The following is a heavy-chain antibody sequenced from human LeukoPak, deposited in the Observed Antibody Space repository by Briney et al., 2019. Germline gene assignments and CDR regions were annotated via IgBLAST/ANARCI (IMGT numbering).Heavy chain of an antibody. CDR2: IYSGGST. V-gene: IGHV3-66*01. CDR1: GFTDSSNY. Sequence: GGSLRLSCAASGFTDSSNYMSWVRQAPGKGLEWVSVIYSGGSTYYADSVKGRFTISRDNSKNSLYLQMNSLRAEDTAVYYCAGGKPKYQLLSFFSYWGQGTLVTVSS. CDR3: AGGKPKYQLLSFFSY. D-gene: IGHD2-2*01. J-gene: IGHJ4*02.